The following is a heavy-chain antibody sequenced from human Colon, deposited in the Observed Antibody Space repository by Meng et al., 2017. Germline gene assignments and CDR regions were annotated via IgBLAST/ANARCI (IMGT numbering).Heavy chain of an antibody. V-gene: IGHV3-30*03. CDR2: ITSDGSHK. J-gene: IGHJ4*02. Sequence: QVQLVESGGGVVQLWGSLRLSCAASGFTFNYYGMQWVRQAPGKGLECVSIITSDGSHKYYGDSVKGRFTISRDKSKNTMYMRMNSLRPEDTAVYYCAQKGDFDNWGQGTLVTVSS. CDR1: GFTFNYYG. CDR3: AQKGDFDN.